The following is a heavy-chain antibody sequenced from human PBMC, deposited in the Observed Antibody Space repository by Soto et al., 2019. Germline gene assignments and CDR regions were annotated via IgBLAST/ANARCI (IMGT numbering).Heavy chain of an antibody. V-gene: IGHV4-30-2*01. CDR2: IYHSGST. D-gene: IGHD3-9*01. CDR3: ARDRGDILTGFSHFDY. CDR1: GGSISSGGYS. J-gene: IGHJ4*02. Sequence: SETLSLTCAVSGGSISSGGYSWSWIRQPPGKGLEWIGYIYHSGSTYYNPSLKSRVTISVDRSKNQFSLKLSSVTAADTAVYYCARDRGDILTGFSHFDYWGQGTLVTVSS.